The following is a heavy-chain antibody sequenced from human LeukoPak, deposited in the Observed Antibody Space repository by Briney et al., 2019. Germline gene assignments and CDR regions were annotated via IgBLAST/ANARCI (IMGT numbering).Heavy chain of an antibody. J-gene: IGHJ4*02. CDR1: GFTFSSYG. V-gene: IGHV3-23*01. D-gene: IGHD6-25*01. CDR2: ITNSGGGT. CDR3: AKSGQFDS. Sequence: PGGSLRLSCAASGFTFSSYGMHWVRQAPGKGLEWVSCITNSGGGTWYADSVKGRFTISRDNSKNIVYLQMNSLRAEDTALYYCAKSGQFDSWGQGTLVTVSS.